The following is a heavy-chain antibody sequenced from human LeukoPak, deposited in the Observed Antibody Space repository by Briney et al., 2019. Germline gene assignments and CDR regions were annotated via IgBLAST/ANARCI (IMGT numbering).Heavy chain of an antibody. Sequence: SETLSLTCTVSGGSISSYYWSRIRQPPGKGLEWIGYIYYSGSTNYNPSLKSRVTISVDTSKNQFSLKLSSVTAADTAVYYCARDLISGPGAFDIWGQGTMVTVSS. CDR2: IYYSGST. CDR3: ARDLISGPGAFDI. CDR1: GGSISSYY. J-gene: IGHJ3*02. V-gene: IGHV4-59*01. D-gene: IGHD2-15*01.